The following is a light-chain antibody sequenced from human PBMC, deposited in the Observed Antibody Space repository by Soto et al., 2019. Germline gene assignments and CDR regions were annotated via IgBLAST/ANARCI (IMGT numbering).Light chain of an antibody. CDR3: SSYGGSNNLL. V-gene: IGLV2-8*01. CDR2: EVS. Sequence: QSVLTQPPSASGSPGQSVTISCTGTSSDVGGYNYVSWYQQHPGKAPKLMIYEVSKRPSGVPDRFSGSKSGNTASLTVSGLQAEDEADYYCSSYGGSNNLLFGGGSKVTV. CDR1: SSDVGGYNY. J-gene: IGLJ3*02.